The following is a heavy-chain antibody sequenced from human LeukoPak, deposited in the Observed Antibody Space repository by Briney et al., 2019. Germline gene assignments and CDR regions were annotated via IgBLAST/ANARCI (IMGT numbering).Heavy chain of an antibody. V-gene: IGHV4-34*01. CDR1: GGSFSGYY. J-gene: IGHJ4*02. Sequence: SETLSLTCAVYGGSFSGYYWSWIRQPPGKGLEWIGEINHSGSTNYNPSLKSRVTISVDTSKNQFSLKLSSVTAADTAVYYCVREDPQDIVVVPAAISDWGQGTLVTVSS. D-gene: IGHD2-2*01. CDR3: VREDPQDIVVVPAAISD. CDR2: INHSGST.